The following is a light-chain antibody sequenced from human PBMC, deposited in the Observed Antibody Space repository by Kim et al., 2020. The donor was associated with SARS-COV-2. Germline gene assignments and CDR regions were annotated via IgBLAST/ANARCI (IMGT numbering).Light chain of an antibody. CDR3: QQYNNWLALT. V-gene: IGKV3-15*01. CDR2: DAS. CDR1: QRVSSN. J-gene: IGKJ4*01. Sequence: SPGKRDTLSCRASQRVSSNLVWYQQKPGPAPRVLIYDASTRATGIPARFSGSGSGTEFTLTITSLQSEDFAVYYCQQYNNWLALTFGGGTKVDIK.